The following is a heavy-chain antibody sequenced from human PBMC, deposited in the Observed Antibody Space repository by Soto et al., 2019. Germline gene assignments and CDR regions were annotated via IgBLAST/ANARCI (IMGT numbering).Heavy chain of an antibody. D-gene: IGHD3-22*01. CDR1: GGSISSYY. Sequence: SETLSLTCTVSGGSISSYYWGWIRQPPGKGLEWIGSIYYSGSTYYNPSLKSRVTISVDTSKNQFSLKLSSVTAADTAVYYCARTSYYDSSGPYGQYFQHWGQGTLVTVSS. CDR3: ARTSYYDSSGPYGQYFQH. J-gene: IGHJ1*01. CDR2: IYYSGST. V-gene: IGHV4-39*07.